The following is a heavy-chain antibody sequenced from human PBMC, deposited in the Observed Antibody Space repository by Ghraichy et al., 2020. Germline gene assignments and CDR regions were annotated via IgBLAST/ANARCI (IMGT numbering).Heavy chain of an antibody. CDR3: AKDGHYDFWSGYMGGISPDPEYYFDY. CDR1: GFTFSSYA. J-gene: IGHJ4*02. CDR2: ISGSGGST. Sequence: GGSLRLSCAASGFTFSSYAMSWVRQAPGKGLEWVSAISGSGGSTYYADSVKGRFTISRDNSKNTLYLQMNSLRAEDTAVYYGAKDGHYDFWSGYMGGISPDPEYYFDYWGQGTLVTVSS. V-gene: IGHV3-23*01. D-gene: IGHD3-3*01.